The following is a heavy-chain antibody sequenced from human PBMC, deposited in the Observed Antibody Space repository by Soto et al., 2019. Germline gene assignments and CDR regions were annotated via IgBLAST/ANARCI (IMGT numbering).Heavy chain of an antibody. Sequence: PGGSLRLSCAASGFTFSSYATSWVRQAPGKGLDWVSAISGVGGSTFYADSVKGRFTISRDSSKNTLYLQMNSLRAADTAVYYCAKELTMDFWSGYSVYGMDVWGQGTTVTVSS. CDR2: ISGVGGST. D-gene: IGHD3-3*01. J-gene: IGHJ6*02. CDR3: AKELTMDFWSGYSVYGMDV. CDR1: GFTFSSYA. V-gene: IGHV3-23*01.